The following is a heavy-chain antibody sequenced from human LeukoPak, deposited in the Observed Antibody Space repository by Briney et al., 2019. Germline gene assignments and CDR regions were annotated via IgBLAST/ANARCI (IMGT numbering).Heavy chain of an antibody. CDR3: ARVPYYYDSSGYYHFDY. Sequence: PGGSLRLSCAASGFTFDDYGMSWVRQAPGKGLEWVSGINWNGGSTGYADSVKGRFTISRDNAKNSLYLQMNSLRAEDTALYYCARVPYYYDSSGYYHFDYWGQGTLVTVSS. CDR1: GFTFDDYG. V-gene: IGHV3-20*04. CDR2: INWNGGST. D-gene: IGHD3-22*01. J-gene: IGHJ4*02.